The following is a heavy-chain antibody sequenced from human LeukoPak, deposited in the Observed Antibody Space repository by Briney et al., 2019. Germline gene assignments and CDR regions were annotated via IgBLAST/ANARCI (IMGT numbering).Heavy chain of an antibody. CDR2: IYYSGST. CDR3: ARDQNYYGSGRWFDP. V-gene: IGHV4-59*01. CDR1: GGSISSYY. Sequence: SETLSLTCTVSGGSISSYYWSWIRQPPRKGLEWIGYIYYSGSTNYNPSLKSRVTISVDTSKNQFSLKLSSVTAADTAVYYCARDQNYYGSGRWFDPWGQGTLVTVSS. D-gene: IGHD3-10*01. J-gene: IGHJ5*02.